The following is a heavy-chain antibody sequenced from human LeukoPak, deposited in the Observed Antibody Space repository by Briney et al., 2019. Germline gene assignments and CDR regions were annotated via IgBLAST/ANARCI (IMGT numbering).Heavy chain of an antibody. CDR1: GGSISSYY. J-gene: IGHJ4*02. Sequence: SETLSLTCTVSGGSISSYYWSWIRQPPGKGLEWIGYIYYSGSTNYNPSLKSRVTISVDTSKNQFSLKLSSVTAADTAVYYCAATEQLVHFWIPNLLDYWGQGTLVTVSS. CDR2: IYYSGST. CDR3: AATEQLVHFWIPNLLDY. D-gene: IGHD6-13*01. V-gene: IGHV4-59*08.